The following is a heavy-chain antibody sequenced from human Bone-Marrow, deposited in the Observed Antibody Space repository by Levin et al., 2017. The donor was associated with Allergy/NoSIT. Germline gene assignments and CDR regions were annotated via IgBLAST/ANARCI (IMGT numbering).Heavy chain of an antibody. J-gene: IGHJ4*02. CDR3: ARVLDRPFEY. D-gene: IGHD1-14*01. CDR1: GFTFSRYD. V-gene: IGHV3-30*01. Sequence: GESLKISYAASGFTFSRYDMHWVRQAPGKGLEWVSLISYEGSNQKYADSVKGRFSISRDNLKNTLFLQMNSLRPEDTAVYYCARVLDRPFEYWGQGTLVTVSS. CDR2: ISYEGSNQ.